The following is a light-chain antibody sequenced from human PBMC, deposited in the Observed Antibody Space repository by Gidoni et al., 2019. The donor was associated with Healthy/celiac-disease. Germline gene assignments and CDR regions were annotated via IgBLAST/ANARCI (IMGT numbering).Light chain of an antibody. CDR2: DAS. J-gene: IGKJ2*01. CDR3: QQYKSYPMYT. Sequence: DIQMTQSPSTLSASVGDSVTITCRASQSISSWLAWYQQKPGKAPKLLIYDASSLESGVPSRFSGSGSGTEFTLTISSLQPDDFATYYCQQYKSYPMYTFGQGTKLEIK. CDR1: QSISSW. V-gene: IGKV1-5*01.